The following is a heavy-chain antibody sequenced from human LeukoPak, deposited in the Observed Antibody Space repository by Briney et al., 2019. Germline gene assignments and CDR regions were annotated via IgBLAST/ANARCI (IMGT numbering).Heavy chain of an antibody. CDR2: MNPNSGNT. V-gene: IGHV1-8*01. CDR1: GYTFTSYD. J-gene: IGHJ6*02. CDR3: ARALATYDILTGYLNYYYYYGMDV. D-gene: IGHD3-9*01. Sequence: ASVKVSCKASGYTFTSYDINWVRQATGQGLEWMGWMNPNSGNTGYAQKFQGRVTMTRNTSISTAYIELSSLRSEDTAVYYCARALATYDILTGYLNYYYYYGMDVWGQGTTVTVSS.